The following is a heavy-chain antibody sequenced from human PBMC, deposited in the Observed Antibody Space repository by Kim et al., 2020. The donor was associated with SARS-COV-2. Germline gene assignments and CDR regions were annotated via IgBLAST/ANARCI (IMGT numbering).Heavy chain of an antibody. CDR1: GFAFNTND. CDR3: VKNSGIYSF. D-gene: IGHD3-10*01. V-gene: IGHV3-23*01. J-gene: IGHJ4*02. Sequence: GGSLRLSCAASGFAFNTNDMTWVRQAPGKGLEWVSTSSGTIDQAYYADSVRGRFTCSRDNSRNTVFLQLNSLRVDDTAVYYCVKNSGIYSFWGQGSLV. CDR2: SSGTIDQA.